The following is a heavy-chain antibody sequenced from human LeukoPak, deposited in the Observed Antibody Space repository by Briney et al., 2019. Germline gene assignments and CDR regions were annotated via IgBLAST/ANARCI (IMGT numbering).Heavy chain of an antibody. CDR2: IFYSGST. CDR1: GFTFSSYE. V-gene: IGHV4-59*05. D-gene: IGHD6-13*01. Sequence: GSLRLSCAASGFTFSSYEMNWVRQAPGKGPEWIGSIFYSGSTYYNPSLKSRVTISVDTSKTQFSLKLSSVTAADTAVYYCAKQQLVRCFDYWGQGTLVTVSS. J-gene: IGHJ4*02. CDR3: AKQQLVRCFDY.